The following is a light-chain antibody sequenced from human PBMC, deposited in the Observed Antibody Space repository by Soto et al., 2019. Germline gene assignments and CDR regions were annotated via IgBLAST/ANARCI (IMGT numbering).Light chain of an antibody. J-gene: IGLJ7*01. CDR3: CSYGGSRAV. V-gene: IGLV2-23*02. CDR1: SSDVGSHNL. CDR2: EVS. Sequence: QSALTQPASVSGSPGQSITISYTGTSSDVGSHNLVSWYQQHPGQAPKLMIYEVSKRPLGVSARFSASKSGNTASLTISGLQAEDDADYYCCSYGGSRAVFGGGTQLTVL.